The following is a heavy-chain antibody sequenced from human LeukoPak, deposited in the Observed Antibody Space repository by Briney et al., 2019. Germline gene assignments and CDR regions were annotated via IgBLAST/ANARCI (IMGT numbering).Heavy chain of an antibody. CDR3: ARGKYCTSTSCYTPVDYFEY. D-gene: IGHD2-2*02. V-gene: IGHV3-23*01. CDR2: ISGSGGST. CDR1: GFTFSSYA. Sequence: GGSLRLSCAASGFTFSSYAMSWVRQAPGKGLEWVSAISGSGGSTYYADSVKGRFTISRDNSKNTLYLQMNSLRAEDTAVYYCARGKYCTSTSCYTPVDYFEYWGQGTLVTVSS. J-gene: IGHJ4*02.